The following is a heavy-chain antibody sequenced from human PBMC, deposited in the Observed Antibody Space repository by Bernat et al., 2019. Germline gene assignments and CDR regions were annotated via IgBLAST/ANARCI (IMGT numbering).Heavy chain of an antibody. V-gene: IGHV3-43*02. CDR1: GFTFDDYA. D-gene: IGHD4-17*01. Sequence: EVQLVESGGGVVQPGGSLRLSCAASGFTFDDYAMHWVGQAPGKGLEWVSLISGDGGSTYYADSVKGRFTISRDNSKNSLYLQINSLRAEEIVLYYSATTTTVTSAEYFQHWGQGTLVTVSS. J-gene: IGHJ1*01. CDR3: ATTTTVTSAEYFQH. CDR2: ISGDGGST.